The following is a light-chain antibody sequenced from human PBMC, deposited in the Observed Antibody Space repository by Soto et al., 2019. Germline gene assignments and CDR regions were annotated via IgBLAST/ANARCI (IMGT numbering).Light chain of an antibody. V-gene: IGLV1-47*01. CDR3: AAWDDTLKGLV. J-gene: IGLJ2*01. CDR1: SSNIGSNY. Sequence: QAVVTQPPSASGTPGQRVTISCSGGSSNIGSNYVYWYQQVPGTAPRLLMYRASQRPSGVPDRFSGSKSGTSASLAISGLRSEDEADYYCAAWDDTLKGLVFGGGTKLTVL. CDR2: RAS.